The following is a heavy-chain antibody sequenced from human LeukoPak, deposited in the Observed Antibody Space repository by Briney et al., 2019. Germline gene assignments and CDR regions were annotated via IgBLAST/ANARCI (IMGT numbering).Heavy chain of an antibody. V-gene: IGHV3-30*02. Sequence: GGSLRHSCAASGLTFSSYVTHWVRQAPAKGLEWVAFIRYDGSYKYYADSVKGRFTISRDNAKNSLYLQMNSLRAEDTAVYYCAREAAISYYYYMDVWGKGTTVTVSS. D-gene: IGHD6-25*01. CDR1: GLTFSSYV. CDR3: AREAAISYYYYMDV. CDR2: IRYDGSYK. J-gene: IGHJ6*03.